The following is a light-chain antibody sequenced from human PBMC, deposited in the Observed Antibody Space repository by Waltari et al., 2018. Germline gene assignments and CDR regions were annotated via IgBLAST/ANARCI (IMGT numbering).Light chain of an antibody. CDR1: QSVLYSSNNKNY. CDR3: QQYYSTPQT. Sequence: DIVMTQSPDSLAESLGERATINCKSSQSVLYSSNNKNYLAWYQQKPGQPPKLLISWASTRESGVPDRFSGSGSGTDVTLTISSLQAEDVALYYCQQYYSTPQTFGQGTKVEIK. V-gene: IGKV4-1*01. CDR2: WAS. J-gene: IGKJ1*01.